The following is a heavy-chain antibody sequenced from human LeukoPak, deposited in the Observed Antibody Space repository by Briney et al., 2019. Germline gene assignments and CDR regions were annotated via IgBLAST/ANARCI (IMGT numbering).Heavy chain of an antibody. CDR2: INPSGGST. CDR3: ARALTGGPIAAAGL. D-gene: IGHD6-13*01. J-gene: IGHJ4*02. V-gene: IGHV1-46*01. Sequence: ASVKVSCKVSGYTLTELSMHWVRQAPGQGLEWMGIINPSGGSTSYAQKFQGRVTMTRDMSTSTVYMELSSLRSEDTAVYYCARALTGGPIAAAGLWGQGALVTVSS. CDR1: GYTLTELS.